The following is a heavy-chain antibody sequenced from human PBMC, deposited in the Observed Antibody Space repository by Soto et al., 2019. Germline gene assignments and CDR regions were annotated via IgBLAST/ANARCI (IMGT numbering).Heavy chain of an antibody. Sequence: QVQLVQSGAEVKKPGASVKVSCKASGYPLTAKYLHWVWQAPGQGLEWMGWINPSSGGTKEAQKFRGRVTMTRDTSISAAYMELSRLTSDDTAVYYCAKGGSSWTEWFDPWGQGTLVTVSS. D-gene: IGHD6-13*01. V-gene: IGHV1-2*02. J-gene: IGHJ5*02. CDR2: INPSSGGT. CDR3: AKGGSSWTEWFDP. CDR1: GYPLTAKY.